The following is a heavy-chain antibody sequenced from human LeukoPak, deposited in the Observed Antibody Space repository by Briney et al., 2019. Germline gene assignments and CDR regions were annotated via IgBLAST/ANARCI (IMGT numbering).Heavy chain of an antibody. D-gene: IGHD2-2*01. Sequence: PGGSLRLSCAASGFTFSSYAMHWVRQAPGKGLECVAVISYDGSNKYYADSVKGRFTIPRDNSKNTLYLQMNSLRAEDTAVYYCARWSEYCSSTSCSDDAFDIWGQGTMVTVSS. V-gene: IGHV3-30*04. CDR1: GFTFSSYA. CDR2: ISYDGSNK. CDR3: ARWSEYCSSTSCSDDAFDI. J-gene: IGHJ3*02.